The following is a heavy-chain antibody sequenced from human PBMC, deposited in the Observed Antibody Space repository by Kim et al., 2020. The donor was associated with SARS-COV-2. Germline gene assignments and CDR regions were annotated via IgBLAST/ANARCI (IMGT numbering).Heavy chain of an antibody. CDR1: GFTFSSYA. V-gene: IGHV3-30-3*01. CDR2: ISYDGSNK. D-gene: IGHD6-19*01. Sequence: GGSLRLSCAASGFTFSSYAMHWVRQAPGKGLEWVAVISYDGSNKYYADSVKGRFTISRDNSKNTLYLQMNSLRAEDTAVYYCARDRGGSSGWYSYFQHWGQGTLVTVSS. CDR3: ARDRGGSSGWYSYFQH. J-gene: IGHJ1*01.